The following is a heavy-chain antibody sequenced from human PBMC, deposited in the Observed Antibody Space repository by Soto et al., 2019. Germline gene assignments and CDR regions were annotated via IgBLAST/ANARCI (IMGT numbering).Heavy chain of an antibody. CDR1: GYSFTSYW. J-gene: IGHJ6*02. CDR3: ARRSASSLSLWYYCYDMGV. CDR2: IYPGDSDT. D-gene: IGHD6-6*01. V-gene: IGHV5-51*01. Sequence: PGESLKISCKGSGYSFTSYWIGWVRQMPGKGLEWMGIIYPGDSDTRYSLSFQGQVTISADKSISTAYLQWSSLKASDTAMYYCARRSASSLSLWYYCYDMGVWGXGTTVTVSS.